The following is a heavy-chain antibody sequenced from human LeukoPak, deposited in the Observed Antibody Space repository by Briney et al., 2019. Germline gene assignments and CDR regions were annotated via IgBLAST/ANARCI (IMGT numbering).Heavy chain of an antibody. CDR3: ARTLRYFDWTHASYYYYGMDV. V-gene: IGHV4-59*01. D-gene: IGHD3-9*01. Sequence: PSETLSLTCAVSGGSISSYYWSWIRQPPGKGLEWIGYIYYSGSTNYNPSLKSRVTMSVDTSKNQFSLKLSSVTAADTAVYYCARTLRYFDWTHASYYYYGMDVWGQGTTVTVSS. CDR1: GGSISSYY. CDR2: IYYSGST. J-gene: IGHJ6*02.